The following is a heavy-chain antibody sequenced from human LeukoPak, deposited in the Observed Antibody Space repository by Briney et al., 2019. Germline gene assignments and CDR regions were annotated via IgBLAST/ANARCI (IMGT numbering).Heavy chain of an antibody. J-gene: IGHJ4*01. CDR1: GFTFSDHY. V-gene: IGHV3-72*01. CDR3: TKLARAPRDFDY. D-gene: IGHD3-10*01. CDR2: SRGKGNSYTT. Sequence: GGSLRLSCAASGFTFSDHYIDWVRQAPGKGLEWVGRSRGKGNSYTTAYAASVRGRFTISRDDSKNSLYLQMNSLKIEDTAVYYCTKLARAPRDFDYWGQGTLVTVSS.